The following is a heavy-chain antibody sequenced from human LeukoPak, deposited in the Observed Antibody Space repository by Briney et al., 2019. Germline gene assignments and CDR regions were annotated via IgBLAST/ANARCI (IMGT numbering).Heavy chain of an antibody. CDR2: ISSSSSYI. J-gene: IGHJ4*02. CDR3: ARGPTPKYCSGGSCYLAY. CDR1: GFTFSSYS. D-gene: IGHD2-15*01. V-gene: IGHV3-21*01. Sequence: GGSLRLSCAASGFTFSSYSMNWVRQAPGKGLEWVSSISSSSSYIYYADSVKGRFTISRDNAKNSLYLQMNSLRAEDTAVYYCARGPTPKYCSGGSCYLAYWGQGTLVTVSS.